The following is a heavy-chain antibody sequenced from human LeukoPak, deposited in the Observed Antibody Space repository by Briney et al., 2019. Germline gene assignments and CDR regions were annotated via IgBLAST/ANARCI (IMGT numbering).Heavy chain of an antibody. D-gene: IGHD6-19*01. CDR1: GYTSTSHA. J-gene: IGHJ6*02. V-gene: IGHV7-4-1*01. CDR2: ININTRNP. CDR3: ARDLAVAGPPNYYYYYGMDV. Sequence: ASVKVSSNASGYTSTSHAMNWVRQAPGQGREWMGSININTRNPTYAQGFTGRFVFSLDTSVSTAYLQICSLKAEDTAVYYCARDLAVAGPPNYYYYYGMDVWGQGTTVTVSS.